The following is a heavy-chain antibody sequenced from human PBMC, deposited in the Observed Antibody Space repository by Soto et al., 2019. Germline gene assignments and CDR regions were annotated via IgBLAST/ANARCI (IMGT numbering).Heavy chain of an antibody. J-gene: IGHJ4*02. CDR1: GGGFNSYA. V-gene: IGHV1-69*01. Sequence: QVQLVQSGAEVKKPGSSVKVSCKASGGGFNSYAFSWVRQAPGQGLEWMGGLIPSFGTANYAQKFQGRVTITADESTITVYMDLSSLTPDDTAMYVCARAGDCSGGSCYSFILDYWGQGTQVTVSS. D-gene: IGHD2-15*01. CDR3: ARAGDCSGGSCYSFILDY. CDR2: LIPSFGTA.